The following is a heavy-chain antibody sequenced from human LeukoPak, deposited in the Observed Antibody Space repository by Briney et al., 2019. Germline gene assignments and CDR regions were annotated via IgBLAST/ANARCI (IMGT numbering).Heavy chain of an antibody. CDR2: ISGSGGST. Sequence: GGSLRLSCAASGFTFSSYAMSWVRQAPGKGLEWVSAISGSGGSTYYADSVKGRFTISRDNPKNTLYLQMNSLRAEDTAVYYCAKMMGTVAGRYYYYYYMDVWGKGTTVTVSS. CDR1: GFTFSSYA. CDR3: AKMMGTVAGRYYYYYYMDV. D-gene: IGHD6-19*01. J-gene: IGHJ6*03. V-gene: IGHV3-23*01.